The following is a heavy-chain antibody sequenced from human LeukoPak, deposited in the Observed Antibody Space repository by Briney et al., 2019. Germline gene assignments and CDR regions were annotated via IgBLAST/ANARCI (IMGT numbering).Heavy chain of an antibody. CDR2: ISSSSSYI. CDR1: GFTFSSYI. Sequence: GGSLRLSCAASGFTFSSYIMNWVRQAPGKGLEWVSSISSSSSYIYYADSVKGRFTISRDNAKNSLYLQMNSLRAEDTAVYYCARGGYDILTGYYKVDYWGQGTLVTVSS. CDR3: ARGGYDILTGYYKVDY. V-gene: IGHV3-21*01. D-gene: IGHD3-9*01. J-gene: IGHJ4*02.